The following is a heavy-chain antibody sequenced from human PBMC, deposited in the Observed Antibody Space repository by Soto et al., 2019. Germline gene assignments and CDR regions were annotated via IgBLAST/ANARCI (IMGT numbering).Heavy chain of an antibody. V-gene: IGHV4-59*01. CDR2: IYYSGST. CDR3: ARADGYDYGNYYFDY. J-gene: IGHJ4*02. CDR1: GGSISSYY. D-gene: IGHD3-22*01. Sequence: SETLSLTCTVSGGSISSYYWSWIRQPPGKGLEWIGYIYYSGSTNYNPSLKSRVTISVDTSKNQFSLKLSSVTAADTAVYYCARADGYDYGNYYFDYWGRGTLVTVSS.